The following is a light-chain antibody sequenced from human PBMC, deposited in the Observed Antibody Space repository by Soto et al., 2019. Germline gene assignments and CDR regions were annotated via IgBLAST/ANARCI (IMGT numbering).Light chain of an antibody. V-gene: IGKV3-11*01. J-gene: IGKJ4*01. CDR1: QSVSSN. CDR3: QQRSSWPIT. CDR2: DAS. Sequence: EIVLTQSPATLSFSPGERATLSCRASQSVSSNLVWYQQRPGQAPRLLLYDASNRATGIPARFSGSGSGTDFTLTISSLESEDFAVYYCQQRSSWPITFGGGTKVEVK.